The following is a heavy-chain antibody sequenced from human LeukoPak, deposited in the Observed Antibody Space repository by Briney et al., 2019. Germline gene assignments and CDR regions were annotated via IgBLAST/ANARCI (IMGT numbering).Heavy chain of an antibody. Sequence: GGSLRLSCAASGFTFSNAWMSWVRQAPGKGLEWVGRIKSKTDGGTTDYAAPVKGRFTISRDDSKNTLYLQMNSLKTEDTAVYYCTTKVLRYFGWLPPDDYWGQGTLVTVSS. V-gene: IGHV3-15*01. D-gene: IGHD3-9*01. CDR2: IKSKTDGGTT. CDR3: TTKVLRYFGWLPPDDY. J-gene: IGHJ4*02. CDR1: GFTFSNAW.